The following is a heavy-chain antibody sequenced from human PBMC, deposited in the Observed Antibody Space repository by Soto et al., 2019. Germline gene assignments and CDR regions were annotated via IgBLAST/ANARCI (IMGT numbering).Heavy chain of an antibody. CDR2: ISGMEDRT. D-gene: IGHD3-10*01. J-gene: IGHJ4*02. V-gene: IGHV3-23*01. CDR3: AKTYTGG. CDR1: GFNLRDQA. Sequence: GVSLSLSCTASGFNLRDQALSWVRQAPGGGLEWVSGISGMEDRTNYADFVKGRFFISKDRAKNTLNLQMNGLRDDDTAVYYCAKTYTGGWGQGTQVTVSS.